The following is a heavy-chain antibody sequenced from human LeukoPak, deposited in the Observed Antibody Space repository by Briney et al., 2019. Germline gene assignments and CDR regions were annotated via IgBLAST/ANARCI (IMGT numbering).Heavy chain of an antibody. CDR2: IYYSGST. D-gene: IGHD5-12*01. Sequence: SETLSLTCTVSGGSISSYYWSWIRQPPGKGLEWIGYIYYSGSTNYNPSLKSRVTISVDTSKNQFSLKLSSVTAADTAVYYCAREGGGYSGYDSSPFDYWGQGTLVTVSP. V-gene: IGHV4-59*01. CDR3: AREGGGYSGYDSSPFDY. J-gene: IGHJ4*02. CDR1: GGSISSYY.